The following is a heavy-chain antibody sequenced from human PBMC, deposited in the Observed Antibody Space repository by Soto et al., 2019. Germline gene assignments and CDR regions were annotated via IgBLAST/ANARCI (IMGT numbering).Heavy chain of an antibody. Sequence: QVQLVQSGAEVKKPGSSVRVSCKASGGPFNRYSIIWVRQAPGQGLEWMGGIIPKIDIGKYAQKCQGRLTITADEFTSTAYMELSSLRYDDTAVYYCARGTSSWNGYYDFWGQGTLLTVSS. V-gene: IGHV1-69*01. J-gene: IGHJ4*02. CDR1: GGPFNRYS. D-gene: IGHD3-3*01. CDR3: ARGTSSWNGYYDF. CDR2: IIPKIDIG.